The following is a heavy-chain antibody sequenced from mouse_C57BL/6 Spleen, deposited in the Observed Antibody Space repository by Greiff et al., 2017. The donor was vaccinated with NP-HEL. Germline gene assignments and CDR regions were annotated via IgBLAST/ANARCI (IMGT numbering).Heavy chain of an antibody. J-gene: IGHJ4*01. CDR2: IYPGDGDT. D-gene: IGHD1-1*01. CDR1: GYAFSSSW. V-gene: IGHV1-82*01. Sequence: VQLKQSGPELVKPGASVKISCKASGYAFSSSWMNWVKQRPGKGLEWIGRIYPGDGDTNYNGKFKGKATLTADKSSSTAYMQLSSLTSEDSAVYFCAREEGTVVATGMDYWGQGTSVTVSS. CDR3: AREEGTVVATGMDY.